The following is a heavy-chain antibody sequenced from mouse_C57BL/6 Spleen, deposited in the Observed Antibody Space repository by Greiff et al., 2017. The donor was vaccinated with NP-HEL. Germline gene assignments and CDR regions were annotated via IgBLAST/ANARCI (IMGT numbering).Heavy chain of an antibody. Sequence: VQLQESGAELVRPGASVTLSCKASGYTFTDYEMHWVKQTPVHGLEWIGAIDPETGGTAYNQKFKGKAILTADKSSSTAYMELRSLTSEDSAVYYCTRSYYFDVWGTGTTVTVSS. D-gene: IGHD2-10*01. CDR2: IDPETGGT. J-gene: IGHJ1*03. CDR3: TRSYYFDV. V-gene: IGHV1-15*01. CDR1: GYTFTDYE.